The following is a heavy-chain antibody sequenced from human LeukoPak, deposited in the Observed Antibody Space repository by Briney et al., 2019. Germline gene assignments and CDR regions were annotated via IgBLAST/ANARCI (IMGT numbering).Heavy chain of an antibody. CDR1: GFAFSDYY. D-gene: IGHD1-7*01. CDR2: ISSSGSTI. CDR3: ARFSPETKADY. V-gene: IGHV3-11*01. Sequence: GGSLRLSCAASGFAFSDYYMSWIRQAPGKGLEWVSYISSSGSTIYYADSVKGRFTISRDDAKNSLYLQMNSLRAEDTAVYYCARFSPETKADYWGQGTLVTVSS. J-gene: IGHJ4*02.